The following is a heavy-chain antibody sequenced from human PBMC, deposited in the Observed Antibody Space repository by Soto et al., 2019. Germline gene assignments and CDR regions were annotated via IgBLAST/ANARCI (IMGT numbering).Heavy chain of an antibody. CDR1: GLIFSSYA. Sequence: QPGGSLRLSCAASGLIFSSYAMSWVRQAPGKGLEWVSAFSGTTSSTYYADSVKGRFTISRDNSKNTLYLQMNSLKAEDTAVYYCAKGQKWELPFDYWGKGALVTVSS. J-gene: IGHJ4*02. CDR3: AKGQKWELPFDY. V-gene: IGHV3-23*01. CDR2: FSGTTSST. D-gene: IGHD1-26*01.